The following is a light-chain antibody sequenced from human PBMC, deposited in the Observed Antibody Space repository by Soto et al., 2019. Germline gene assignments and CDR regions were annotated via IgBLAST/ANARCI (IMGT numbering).Light chain of an antibody. CDR2: AAS. Sequence: PSSLSASIGDRVTITCRASQDISNHLAWYQQKPGRVPNLLIYAASTLQAGVPSRFSGSGSGTDFTLTISSLQPEDVATYYCQRYRSASTFGQGTRLEIK. CDR3: QRYRSAST. V-gene: IGKV1-27*01. CDR1: QDISNH. J-gene: IGKJ5*01.